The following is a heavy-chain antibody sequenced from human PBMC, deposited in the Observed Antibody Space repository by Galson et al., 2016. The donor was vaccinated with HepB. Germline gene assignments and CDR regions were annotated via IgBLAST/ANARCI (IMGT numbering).Heavy chain of an antibody. V-gene: IGHV3-7*01. J-gene: IGHJ4*02. Sequence: SLRLSCAASGFNFWDYWMSWVRQAPGKGPEWVANIKEDGSQKDYVDSVKDRFTISRDNAKNSLYLQVNSLRAEDTAVYYCVSQTGPTLWGQGTLVTVSS. CDR2: IKEDGSQK. CDR1: GFNFWDYW. D-gene: IGHD3-9*01. CDR3: VSQTGPTL.